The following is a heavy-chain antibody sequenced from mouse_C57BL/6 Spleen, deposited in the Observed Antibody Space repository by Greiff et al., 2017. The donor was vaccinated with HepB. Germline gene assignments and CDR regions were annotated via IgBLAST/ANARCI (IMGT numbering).Heavy chain of an antibody. CDR2: SRNKANDYTT. Sequence: EVQLVESGGGLVQSGRSLRLSCATSGFTFSDFYMEWVRQAPGKGLEWIAASRNKANDYTTEYSASVKGRFIVSRDTSQSILYLQMNALRAEDTAIYYCARATGTGYFDYWGQGTTLTVSS. V-gene: IGHV7-1*01. CDR3: ARATGTGYFDY. D-gene: IGHD4-1*02. CDR1: GFTFSDFY. J-gene: IGHJ2*01.